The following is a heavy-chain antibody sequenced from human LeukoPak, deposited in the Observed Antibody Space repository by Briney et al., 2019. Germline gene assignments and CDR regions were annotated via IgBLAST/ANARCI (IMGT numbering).Heavy chain of an antibody. D-gene: IGHD4/OR15-4a*01. CDR2: ISAYNGNP. J-gene: IGHJ6*03. V-gene: IGHV1-18*01. CDR1: GYTFPSYG. CDR3: ARDPSGAPPHYYYYYYMDV. Sequence: ASVKVSCKASGYTFPSYGISWVRQAPGQGLEWMGWISAYNGNPNYAQKVQGRVTMTTDTSTSTAYMELRSLRSDDTAVYYCARDPSGAPPHYYYYYYMDVWGKGTTVTVSS.